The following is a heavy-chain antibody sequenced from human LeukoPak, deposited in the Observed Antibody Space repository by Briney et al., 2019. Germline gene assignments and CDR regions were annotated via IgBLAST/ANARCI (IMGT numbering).Heavy chain of an antibody. CDR3: AKDGSVITMIVVVMAYYFDY. D-gene: IGHD3-22*01. CDR2: ISGSGGST. V-gene: IGHV3-23*01. CDR1: GFTFSSYA. J-gene: IGHJ4*02. Sequence: PGGSLRLSCAASGFTFSSYAMSWVRQAPGNGLEWVSAISGSGGSTYYADSVKGRFTISRDNSKNTLYLQMNSLRAEDTAVYYCAKDGSVITMIVVVMAYYFDYWGQGTLVTVSS.